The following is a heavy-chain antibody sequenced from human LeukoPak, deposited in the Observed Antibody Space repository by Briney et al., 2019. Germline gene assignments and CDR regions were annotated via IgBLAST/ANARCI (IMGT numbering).Heavy chain of an antibody. D-gene: IGHD3-22*01. Sequence: SETLSLTCTVSGGSISSYYWSWIPQPAGKGLEWIGRIYTSGSTNYNPSLKSRVTMSVDTSKNQFSLKLSSVTAADTAVYYCAREPLGYYYDSSGSWEWFDPWGQGTLVTVSS. CDR2: IYTSGST. CDR1: GGSISSYY. CDR3: AREPLGYYYDSSGSWEWFDP. V-gene: IGHV4-4*07. J-gene: IGHJ5*02.